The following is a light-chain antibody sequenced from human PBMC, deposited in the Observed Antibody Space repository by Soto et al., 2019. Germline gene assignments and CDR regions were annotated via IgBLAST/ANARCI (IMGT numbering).Light chain of an antibody. J-gene: IGKJ1*01. V-gene: IGKV1-39*01. CDR1: QSITSS. Sequence: DIQMPQSPSSLSASVGDRVTITCRARQSITSSLNWYQQKPGKAPKLLIYAPSILQSGVPSRFSGSGSGTDFTLTISSLQPEDFATYYCQQSYSTLRTFGQGTKVEL. CDR2: APS. CDR3: QQSYSTLRT.